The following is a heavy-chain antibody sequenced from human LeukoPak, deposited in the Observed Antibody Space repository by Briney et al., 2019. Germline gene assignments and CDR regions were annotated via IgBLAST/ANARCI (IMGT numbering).Heavy chain of an antibody. CDR3: ARGWWLLNAFDI. V-gene: IGHV4-39*07. CDR2: IYQNEST. Sequence: SETLSLTCTVSGGSISSGSYYWSWVRQPPGKGLEWIGSIYQNESTFYNPSLKSRVSMSRDTSKNQFSLKVTSVTAADTAIHYCARGWWLLNAFDIWGQGTMVTVSS. J-gene: IGHJ3*02. CDR1: GGSISSGSYY. D-gene: IGHD2-15*01.